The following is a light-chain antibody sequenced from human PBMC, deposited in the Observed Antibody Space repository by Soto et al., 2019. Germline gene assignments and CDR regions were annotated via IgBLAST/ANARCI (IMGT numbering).Light chain of an antibody. CDR3: KSYAGSNTYV. CDR2: DVN. J-gene: IGLJ1*01. Sequence: QSALTQPASVSGSPGQSITISCTGTSSDVGRYNYVSWYRQHPGTAPKLIISDVNNRPSGISNRFSGSKSGNTASLTVSGLQAADEADYFCKSYAGSNTYVFGSGTKLTVL. V-gene: IGLV2-14*01. CDR1: SSDVGRYNY.